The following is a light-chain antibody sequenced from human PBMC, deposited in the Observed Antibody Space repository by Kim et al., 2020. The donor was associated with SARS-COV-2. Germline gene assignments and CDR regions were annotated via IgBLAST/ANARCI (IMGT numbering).Light chain of an antibody. V-gene: IGLV1-51*01. CDR2: DNS. CDR3: ATWDGSLSSWV. Sequence: GQNVTNSCSRSIYNIGMNYESWYQQFRGTAPKLLIYDNSKRPSGSPARFSGSKSGTSATLGITGLQTADEADYDCATWDGSLSSWVFGGGTQLTVL. CDR1: IYNIGMNY. J-gene: IGLJ3*02.